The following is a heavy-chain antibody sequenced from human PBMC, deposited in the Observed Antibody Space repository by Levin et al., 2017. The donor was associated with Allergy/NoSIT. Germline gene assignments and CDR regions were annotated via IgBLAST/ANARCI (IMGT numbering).Heavy chain of an antibody. J-gene: IGHJ3*02. V-gene: IGHV3-7*04. CDR3: ARDLWFGDPWAFDAFDI. CDR2: IKQDGSEK. Sequence: PVASVKVSCAASGFTFSSYWMSWVRQAPGKGLEWVANIKQDGSEKYYVDSVKGRFTISRDNAKNSLYLQMNSLRAEDTAVYYCARDLWFGDPWAFDAFDIWGQGTMVTVSS. CDR1: GFTFSSYW. D-gene: IGHD3-10*01.